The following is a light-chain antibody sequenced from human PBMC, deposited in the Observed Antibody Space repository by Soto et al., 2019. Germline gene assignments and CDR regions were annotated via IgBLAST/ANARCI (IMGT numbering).Light chain of an antibody. Sequence: QSALTQPASVCGSPGQSITISCTGTSSDVGGYNYVSWYQQHPGKAPKLMMYDVSNRPSGVSNRFSGSKSGNTSSLTISGLQAEDEADYYCSSYTSSSLYVFGTGTKLTVL. CDR1: SSDVGGYNY. CDR3: SSYTSSSLYV. J-gene: IGLJ1*01. V-gene: IGLV2-14*01. CDR2: DVS.